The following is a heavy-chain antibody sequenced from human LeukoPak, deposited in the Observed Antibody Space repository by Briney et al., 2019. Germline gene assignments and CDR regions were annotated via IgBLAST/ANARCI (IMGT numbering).Heavy chain of an antibody. Sequence: PGGSLRLSCAASGFTFSSYAMHWVHQAPGKGLEYVSAISSNGGSTYYANSVKGRFTISRDNSKNTLYLQMGSLRAEDMAVYYCAREGAGYFDWLSLDYWGQGTLVTVSS. D-gene: IGHD3-9*01. CDR2: ISSNGGST. J-gene: IGHJ4*02. V-gene: IGHV3-64*01. CDR1: GFTFSSYA. CDR3: AREGAGYFDWLSLDY.